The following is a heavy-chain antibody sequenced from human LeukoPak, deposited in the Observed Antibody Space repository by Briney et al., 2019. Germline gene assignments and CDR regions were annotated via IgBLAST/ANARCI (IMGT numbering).Heavy chain of an antibody. Sequence: GGSLRLSCAASGCTFSSYSMNWVRQASGKGLEWVSSISSSSSYIYYADSVKGRFTISRDNAKNSLYLQMNSLRAEDTAVYYCAKDSSSSDYYYYMDVWGKGTTVTVSS. V-gene: IGHV3-21*01. CDR3: AKDSSSSDYYYYMDV. CDR2: ISSSSSYI. D-gene: IGHD6-6*01. J-gene: IGHJ6*03. CDR1: GCTFSSYS.